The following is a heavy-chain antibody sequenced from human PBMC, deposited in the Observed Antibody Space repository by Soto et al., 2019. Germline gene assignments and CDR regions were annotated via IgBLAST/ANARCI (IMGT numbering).Heavy chain of an antibody. J-gene: IGHJ6*02. CDR2: MYITGSS. V-gene: IGHV4-4*07. Sequence: SETLSLTCSVSGDSINNYFWTWIRQPAGEGLEWIGRMYITGSSDYNPSLKSRATMSVDTAKKQFSLKLRSVTAADTAVYYCARVSGVVVVPAAAPTSPSYGLDVWGQGTSVTVSS. D-gene: IGHD2-2*01. CDR1: GDSINNYF. CDR3: ARVSGVVVVPAAAPTSPSYGLDV.